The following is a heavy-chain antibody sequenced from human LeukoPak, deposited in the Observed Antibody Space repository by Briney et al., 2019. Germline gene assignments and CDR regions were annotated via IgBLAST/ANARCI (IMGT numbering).Heavy chain of an antibody. Sequence: GRSLRLSCAASGFTFSSYAMHWVRQAPGKGLEWVAVISYDGSNKYYADSVKGRFTISRDNSKNTLYPQMNSLRAEDTAVYYCARDVAWFPSMIVVVISYYFDYWGQGTLVTVSS. V-gene: IGHV3-30-3*01. J-gene: IGHJ4*02. CDR2: ISYDGSNK. D-gene: IGHD3-22*01. CDR3: ARDVAWFPSMIVVVISYYFDY. CDR1: GFTFSSYA.